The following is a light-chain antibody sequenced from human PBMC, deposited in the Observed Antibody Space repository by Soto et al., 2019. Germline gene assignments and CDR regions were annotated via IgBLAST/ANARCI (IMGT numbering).Light chain of an antibody. Sequence: QSALTQPPSASGSPGQSVTISCTGTKNDIGVYDFVSWYQHHPGKAPRLIIYEVVQRPSGVPDRFSGSKSGNTASLTVSGPQAADEGDYFCKSYAGSNTYVFGSGTKVTVL. CDR1: KNDIGVYDF. CDR2: EVV. CDR3: KSYAGSNTYV. V-gene: IGLV2-8*01. J-gene: IGLJ1*01.